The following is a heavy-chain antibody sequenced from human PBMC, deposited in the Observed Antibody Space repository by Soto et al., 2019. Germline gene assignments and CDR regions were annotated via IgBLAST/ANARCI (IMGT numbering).Heavy chain of an antibody. J-gene: IGHJ4*02. CDR2: ISGSGGST. CDR1: GFTFSSYA. D-gene: IGHD2-2*01. CDR3: AKDPLSAVVPAAMLGDY. V-gene: IGHV3-23*01. Sequence: EVQLLESGGGLVQPGGSLRLSCAASGFTFSSYAMSWVRQAPGKGLEWVSAISGSGGSTYYADSVKGRFTISRDNSKNTLYLQMNSLRAEDTAVYYCAKDPLSAVVPAAMLGDYWGQGTLVTVSS.